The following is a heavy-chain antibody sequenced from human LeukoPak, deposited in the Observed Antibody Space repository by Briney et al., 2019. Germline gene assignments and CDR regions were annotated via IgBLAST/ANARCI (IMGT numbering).Heavy chain of an antibody. J-gene: IGHJ4*02. D-gene: IGHD3-10*01. V-gene: IGHV4-4*07. CDR3: AREIPITMVRGVIITTYYFDY. Sequence: SETLSLTCTVSGGSISSYYWSWIRQPAGKGLEWIGRIYTSGSTNYNPSLKSRVTMSVDTSKNQFSLKLSSVTAADTAVYYCAREIPITMVRGVIITTYYFDYWGQGTLVTVSS. CDR1: GGSISSYY. CDR2: IYTSGST.